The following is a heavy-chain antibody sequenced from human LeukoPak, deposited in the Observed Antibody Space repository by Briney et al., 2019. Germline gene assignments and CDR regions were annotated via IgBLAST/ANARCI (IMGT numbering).Heavy chain of an antibody. Sequence: PGGSLRLSCAASGFTFDDYAMHWVRQAPGKGLEWVSGISWNSGSIGYADSVKGRFTISRDNAKNSLYLQMSSLRAEDTAVYYCARVGDGYNGIDYWGPGTLVTVPS. J-gene: IGHJ4*02. CDR2: ISWNSGSI. D-gene: IGHD5-24*01. CDR3: ARVGDGYNGIDY. V-gene: IGHV3-9*01. CDR1: GFTFDDYA.